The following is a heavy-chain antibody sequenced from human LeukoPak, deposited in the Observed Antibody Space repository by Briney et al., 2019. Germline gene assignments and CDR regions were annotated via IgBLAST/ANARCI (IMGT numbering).Heavy chain of an antibody. CDR3: ARPRTWGSQRADAFDT. V-gene: IGHV1-2*02. Sequence: GASVKVSCKASGYTFTGYYMHWVRQAPGQGLEWMGWINPNSGGTNSVQKLQGRVTMTRDTSISTAYMELSRLRSDDTAVYYCARPRTWGSQRADAFDTWGQGTMISVSS. CDR2: INPNSGGT. CDR1: GYTFTGYY. D-gene: IGHD7-27*01. J-gene: IGHJ3*02.